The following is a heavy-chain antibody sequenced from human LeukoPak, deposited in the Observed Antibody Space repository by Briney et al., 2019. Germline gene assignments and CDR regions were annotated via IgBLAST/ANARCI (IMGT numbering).Heavy chain of an antibody. V-gene: IGHV3-30*03. CDR3: ARDGVVVPAAIRGALDY. J-gene: IGHJ4*02. Sequence: PGGSLRLSCAASGFTFSSYGMHWVRQAPGKGLEWVAVISYDGSNKHYADSVKGRFTISRDNSKNTLYLQMNSLRAEDTAVYYCARDGVVVPAAIRGALDYWGQGTLVTVSS. D-gene: IGHD2-2*02. CDR1: GFTFSSYG. CDR2: ISYDGSNK.